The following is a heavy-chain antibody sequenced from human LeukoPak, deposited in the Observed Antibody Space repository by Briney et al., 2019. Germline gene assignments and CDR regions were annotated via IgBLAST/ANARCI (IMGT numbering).Heavy chain of an antibody. V-gene: IGHV1-18*01. CDR3: AREGYSSSWSMVIQRPNYDY. J-gene: IGHJ4*02. Sequence: ASVKVSCKASGYTFTSYGISWVRQAPGQGLEWMGWISAYNGNTNYAQKLQGRVTMTTDTSTSTAYMELRSLRSDDTAVYYCAREGYSSSWSMVIQRPNYDYWGQGTLVTVSS. CDR2: ISAYNGNT. CDR1: GYTFTSYG. D-gene: IGHD6-13*01.